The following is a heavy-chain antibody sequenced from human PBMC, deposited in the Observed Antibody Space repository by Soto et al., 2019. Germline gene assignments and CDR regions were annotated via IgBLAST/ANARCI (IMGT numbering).Heavy chain of an antibody. D-gene: IGHD3-22*01. J-gene: IGHJ4*02. Sequence: GGSLRLSCAASGFTFSSYGMHWVRQAPGKGLEWVAVIWYDGSNKYYADSVKGRFTISRDNSKNTLYLQMNSLRAEDTAVYYCARSGRVVITMSPFDYWGQGTLVTVSS. CDR3: ARSGRVVITMSPFDY. CDR1: GFTFSSYG. CDR2: IWYDGSNK. V-gene: IGHV3-33*01.